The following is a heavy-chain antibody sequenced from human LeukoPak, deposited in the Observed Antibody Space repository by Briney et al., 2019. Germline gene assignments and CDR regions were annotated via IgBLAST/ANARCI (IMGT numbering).Heavy chain of an antibody. CDR1: GFTFSSYA. J-gene: IGHJ4*02. CDR3: AKDSDGFDY. V-gene: IGHV3-23*01. D-gene: IGHD2-15*01. CDR2: ISGSGGST. Sequence: GGSLRLSCAASGFTFSSYAMSWVRQAPGKGLEWVSAISGSGGSTYYADSVKGRFTISRDNAKNSLYLQMNSLRAEDTALYYCAKDSDGFDYWGQGTLVTVSS.